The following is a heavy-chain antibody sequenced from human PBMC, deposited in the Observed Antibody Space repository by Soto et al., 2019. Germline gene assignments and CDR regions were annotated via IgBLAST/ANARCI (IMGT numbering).Heavy chain of an antibody. CDR1: GGSISSGDYY. D-gene: IGHD5-18*01. CDR3: ARDVATGYSYGYDALSWFDP. J-gene: IGHJ5*02. V-gene: IGHV4-30-4*01. CDR2: IYYSGST. Sequence: SETLSLTCTVSGGSISSGDYYWSWIRQPPGKGLEWIGYIYYSGSTYYNPSLKSRVTISVDASKNQFSLKLSSVTAAGTAVYYCARDVATGYSYGYDALSWFDPWGQGTLVTVSS.